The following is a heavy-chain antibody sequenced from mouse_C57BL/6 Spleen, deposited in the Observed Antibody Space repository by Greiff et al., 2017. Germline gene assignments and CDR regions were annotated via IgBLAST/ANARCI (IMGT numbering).Heavy chain of an antibody. V-gene: IGHV1-82*01. CDR1: GYAFSSSW. D-gene: IGHD2-1*01. Sequence: VQLQESGPELVKPGASVKISCKASGYAFSSSWMNWVKQRPGKGLEWIGRIYPGDGNTNYNGKFKGKATLTADKSSSTAYMQLSSLTSEDTAVYFCAREVVYYGNLLYYFDYWGQGTTLTVSS. J-gene: IGHJ2*01. CDR2: IYPGDGNT. CDR3: AREVVYYGNLLYYFDY.